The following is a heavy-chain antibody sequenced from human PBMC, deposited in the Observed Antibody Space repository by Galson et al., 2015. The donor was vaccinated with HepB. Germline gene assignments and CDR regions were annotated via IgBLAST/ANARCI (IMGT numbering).Heavy chain of an antibody. CDR2: ISAYNGNT. CDR1: GYTFTSYG. D-gene: IGHD6-19*01. V-gene: IGHV1-18*04. J-gene: IGHJ4*02. CDR3: AREAGSGWSPLGY. Sequence: QSGAEVKKPGESLKISCKASGYTFTSYGISWVRQAPGQGLEWMGWISAYNGNTNYAQKLQGRVTMTTDTSTSTAYTELRSLRSDDTAVYYCAREAGSGWSPLGYWGQGTLVTVSS.